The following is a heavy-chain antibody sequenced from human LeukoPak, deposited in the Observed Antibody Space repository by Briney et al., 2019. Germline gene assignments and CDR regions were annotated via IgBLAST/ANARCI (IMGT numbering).Heavy chain of an antibody. J-gene: IGHJ4*02. CDR1: GYTLTSYY. CDR2: INPSGGST. CDR3: ARCMAAGMTFDY. Sequence: ASVKVSCKASGYTLTSYYMHWVRQAPGQGLEWMGIINPSGGSTSYAQKFQGRVTMTRDTSTSTVYMELSSLRSEDTAVYYCARCMAAGMTFDYWGQGTLVTVSS. V-gene: IGHV1-46*01. D-gene: IGHD6-13*01.